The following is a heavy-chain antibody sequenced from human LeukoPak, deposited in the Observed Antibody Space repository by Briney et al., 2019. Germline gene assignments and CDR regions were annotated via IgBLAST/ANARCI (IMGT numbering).Heavy chain of an antibody. CDR1: GGSISDFY. D-gene: IGHD1-1*01. V-gene: IGHV4-34*01. CDR2: INHSGST. J-gene: IGHJ4*02. Sequence: SETLSLTCSVSGGSISDFYWSWIRQPPGKGLEWIGEINHSGSTNYNPSLKSRVTISVDTSKNQFSLKLSSVTAADTAVYYCARERGLNDYWGQGTLVTVSS. CDR3: ARERGLNDY.